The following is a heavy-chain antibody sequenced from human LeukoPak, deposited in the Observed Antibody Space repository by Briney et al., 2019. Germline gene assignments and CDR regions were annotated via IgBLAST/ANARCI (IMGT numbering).Heavy chain of an antibody. J-gene: IGHJ4*02. D-gene: IGHD1-14*01. CDR3: TRDRSRAEDD. CDR2: INQGGSDK. V-gene: IGHV3-7*01. Sequence: GGTLRLSCAASGFTFSGHWMSRVRQAPGKGLEWVANINQGGSDKYYVDPVEGRFTISRDNANNLLYLQMNSLRGEDTAVYYCTRDRSRAEDDWGQGTLVTVSS. CDR1: GFTFSGHW.